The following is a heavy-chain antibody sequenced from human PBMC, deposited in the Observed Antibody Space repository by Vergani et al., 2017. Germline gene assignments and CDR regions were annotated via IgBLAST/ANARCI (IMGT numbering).Heavy chain of an antibody. CDR1: EFTFSDVW. D-gene: IGHD2-21*01. CDR2: IKSNADGGSA. V-gene: IGHV3-15*01. J-gene: IGHJ6*03. Sequence: EGQLVESGGGLVKPGGSLGLSCAASEFTFSDVWMSWVRQAPGKGLEWVARIKSNADGGSADYAASVKGRFIISRDDSKNFLYLQMNSLKIEDTALYFCTAEKXVAFYYSYYHMDVWGKGTTVTVSS. CDR3: TAEKXVAFYYSYYHMDV.